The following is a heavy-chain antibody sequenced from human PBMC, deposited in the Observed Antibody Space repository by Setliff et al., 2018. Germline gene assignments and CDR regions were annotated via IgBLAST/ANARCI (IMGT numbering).Heavy chain of an antibody. Sequence: GASVKVSCKASGYTFSDNYIHWVRQAPGQGLEWMGWINPNSGGTNYVQKFQGRVTMTRDTSISTVYMELSRLRSDDTAVYYCARDPWFGGISCLDFWGQGTLVTVSS. CDR2: INPNSGGT. V-gene: IGHV1-2*02. CDR3: ARDPWFGGISCLDF. D-gene: IGHD3-10*01. J-gene: IGHJ4*02. CDR1: GYTFSDNY.